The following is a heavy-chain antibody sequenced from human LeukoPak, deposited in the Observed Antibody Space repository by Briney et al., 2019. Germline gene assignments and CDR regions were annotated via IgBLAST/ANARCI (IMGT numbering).Heavy chain of an antibody. J-gene: IGHJ3*02. D-gene: IGHD3-22*01. Sequence: PGGSLRLSCAASGFTFSSYAMSWVRQTPGKGLEWVSAISGSGGSTYYADSVKGRFTIARDNSKNTLYLQMNSLRAEDTAVYYCAKDGSSGYYWRAFDIWGQGTMVTVSS. CDR2: ISGSGGST. V-gene: IGHV3-23*01. CDR1: GFTFSSYA. CDR3: AKDGSSGYYWRAFDI.